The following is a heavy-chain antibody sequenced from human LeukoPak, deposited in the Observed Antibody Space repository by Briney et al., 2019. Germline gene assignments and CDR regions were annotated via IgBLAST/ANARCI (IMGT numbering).Heavy chain of an antibody. CDR1: GDSISNYY. CDR2: IYASGST. CDR3: ARGPRPGVTAPYY. D-gene: IGHD2-21*02. J-gene: IGHJ4*02. V-gene: IGHV4-4*07. Sequence: PSETLSLTCIVSGDSISNYYWSWIRQPAGKGLEWIGRIYASGSTSNNPSLKSRVTMSLDTSENQFSLRLSSVTAADTAVYYCARGPRPGVTAPYYWGQGTLVTVSS.